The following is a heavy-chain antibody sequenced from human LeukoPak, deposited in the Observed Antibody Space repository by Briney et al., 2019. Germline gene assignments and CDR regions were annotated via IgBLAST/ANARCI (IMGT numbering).Heavy chain of an antibody. V-gene: IGHV4-34*01. D-gene: IGHD2-15*01. CDR3: AKRGYCSGGSCYRYYYYMDV. CDR1: GGSFSGYY. CDR2: ISHSGSI. Sequence: PSETLSLTCAVYGGSFSGYYWSWIRQPPGKGLEWIGEISHSGSINYNPSLKSRVTISVDTSKNQFSLKLSSVTAADTAVYYCAKRGYCSGGSCYRYYYYMDVWGKGTTVIIS. J-gene: IGHJ6*03.